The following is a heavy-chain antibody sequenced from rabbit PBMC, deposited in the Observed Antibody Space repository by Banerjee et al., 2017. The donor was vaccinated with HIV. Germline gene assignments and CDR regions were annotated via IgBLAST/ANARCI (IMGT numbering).Heavy chain of an antibody. J-gene: IGHJ3*01. CDR2: IGAGSSGTT. D-gene: IGHD7-1*01. Sequence: QEQLVESGGGLVQPEGSLTLTCKASGFTLSSYWMWWVRQAPGKGLEWIACIGAGSSGTTYYASWAKGRFTISKTSSTTVTLQMTSLTAADTATYFCARDCFGTGPDYDLWGQGTLVTVS. CDR1: GFTLSSYW. V-gene: IGHV1S45*01. CDR3: ARDCFGTGPDYDL.